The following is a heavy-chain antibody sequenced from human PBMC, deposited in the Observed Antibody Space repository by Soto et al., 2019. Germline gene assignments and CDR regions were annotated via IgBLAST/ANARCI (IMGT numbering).Heavy chain of an antibody. J-gene: IGHJ5*01. D-gene: IGHD7-27*01. V-gene: IGHV4-30-4*01. CDR1: GDSISNLDYF. Sequence: TLSLTCSVSGDSISNLDYFWAWIRQPPGQALEYIGYIYKSATTYYNPSIESRVAISVNTSKSQFSLNVTSVTAADTAVYFCARGRYCLTGRCFPNWFDSWGQGALVTSP. CDR3: ARGRYCLTGRCFPNWFDS. CDR2: IYKSATT.